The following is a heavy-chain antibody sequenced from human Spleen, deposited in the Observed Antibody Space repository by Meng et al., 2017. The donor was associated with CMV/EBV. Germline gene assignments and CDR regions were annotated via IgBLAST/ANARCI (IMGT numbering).Heavy chain of an antibody. CDR3: ARGTSYCSSTSCYSWFDP. CDR2: MNPNSGNT. D-gene: IGHD2-2*01. V-gene: IGHV1-8*01. J-gene: IGHJ5*02. CDR1: GFTLIELS. Sequence: ASVKVSCKVSGFTLIELSMQWVRQAPGKGLEWMGWMNPNSGNTGYAQKFQGRVTMTRNTSISTAYMELSSLRSEDTAVYYCARGTSYCSSTSCYSWFDPWGQGTLVTVSS.